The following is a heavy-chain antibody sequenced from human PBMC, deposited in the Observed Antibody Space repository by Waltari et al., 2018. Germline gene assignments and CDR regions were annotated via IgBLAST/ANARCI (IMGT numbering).Heavy chain of an antibody. CDR3: ARGSVANP. Sequence: QAQLVESGGGLVRPGGSLRLSCTASGCIFSDFYMSWIRQPPGKGLEWIAYISNSGDTVYDADSVKGRFAVSRDNADNSMFLQMNSLRGNDTAVYYCARGSVANPWGQGALVIVSS. CDR1: GCIFSDFY. V-gene: IGHV3-11*04. CDR2: ISNSGDTV. J-gene: IGHJ5*02. D-gene: IGHD6-19*01.